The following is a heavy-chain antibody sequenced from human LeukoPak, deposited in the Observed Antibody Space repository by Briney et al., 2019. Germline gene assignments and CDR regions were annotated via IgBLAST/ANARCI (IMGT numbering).Heavy chain of an antibody. CDR1: GGSFSGYY. D-gene: IGHD4-17*01. Sequence: PSETLSLTCAVYGGSFSGYYWSWIRQPPGKGLEWIGEINHSGSTNYNPSLKSRVTISVDTSKNQFSLKLSSVTAADTAVYYCARLYGDYARYYYYYMDVWGKGTTVTISS. CDR3: ARLYGDYARYYYYYMDV. J-gene: IGHJ6*03. CDR2: INHSGST. V-gene: IGHV4-34*01.